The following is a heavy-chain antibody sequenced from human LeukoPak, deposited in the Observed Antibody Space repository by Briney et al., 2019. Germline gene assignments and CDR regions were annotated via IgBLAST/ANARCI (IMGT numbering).Heavy chain of an antibody. CDR1: NGSISTTY. D-gene: IGHD2-2*01. Sequence: PSETLSLTCSVSNGSISTTYWSWIRQPPGKGLEWIGYIYYSGSTNYNPSLKSRVTISVDTSKNQFSLKLSSVTAADTAVYYCARAYCSSTSCYMGWFQHWGQGTLVTVSS. CDR3: ARAYCSSTSCYMGWFQH. CDR2: IYYSGST. J-gene: IGHJ1*01. V-gene: IGHV4-59*01.